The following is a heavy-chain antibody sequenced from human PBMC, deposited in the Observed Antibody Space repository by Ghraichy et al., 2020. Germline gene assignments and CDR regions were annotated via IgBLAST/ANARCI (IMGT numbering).Heavy chain of an antibody. CDR1: GFTFSSYS. CDR2: ISSSSSTI. V-gene: IGHV3-48*02. J-gene: IGHJ6*02. D-gene: IGHD3-22*01. CDR3: ARPAPENTYYYDSSGSEGVIGGGYYYGMDV. Sequence: GGSLRLSCAASGFTFSSYSMNWVRQAPGKGLEWVSFISSSSSTIYYADSVKGRFTISRDNAKNSLYLQMNSLRDEDTAVYYCARPAPENTYYYDSSGSEGVIGGGYYYGMDVWGQGTTVTVSS.